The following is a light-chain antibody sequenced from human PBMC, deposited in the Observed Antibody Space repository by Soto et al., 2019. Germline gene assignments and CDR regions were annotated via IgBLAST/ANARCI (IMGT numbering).Light chain of an antibody. Sequence: DMEMTQSPSSLSASVGDRVTITCRASQSISNYLNWYQHKPGKVPKLLIYAASSLQSGVRTRFSGSGSGTHFTLTINSLQPEDFATYYCQQSYGTPLTFGGGTKIEIK. CDR3: QQSYGTPLT. V-gene: IGKV1-39*01. J-gene: IGKJ4*01. CDR1: QSISNY. CDR2: AAS.